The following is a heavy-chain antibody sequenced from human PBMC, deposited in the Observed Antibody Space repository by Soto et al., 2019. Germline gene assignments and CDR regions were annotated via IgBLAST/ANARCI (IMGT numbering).Heavy chain of an antibody. V-gene: IGHV4-39*01. J-gene: IGHJ4*02. CDR2: RYDDGST. D-gene: IGHD3-22*01. CDR3: ARGIHEGSSGYYLDV. CDR1: GDSIRNRNYY. Sequence: LQLQESGPGLVKPSETLSLTCAVFGDSIRNRNYYWAWIRQPPGKGLEWIVSRYDDGSTFYNPSLKGRVSVSIDTSKKQFSLKMTSVTATDKAVYYCARGIHEGSSGYYLDVWGQGNLVTVSS.